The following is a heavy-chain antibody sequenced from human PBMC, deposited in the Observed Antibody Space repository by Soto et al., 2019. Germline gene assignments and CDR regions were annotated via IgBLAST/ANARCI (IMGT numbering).Heavy chain of an antibody. Sequence: GGSLRLSCAASGFTFSSYAMSWVRQAPGKGLEWVSAISGSGGSTYYADSVKGRFTISRDNSKNTLYLQMNSLRAEDTAVYYCANGGEEWELLHSRFDYWGLGTLVTVSS. J-gene: IGHJ4*02. V-gene: IGHV3-23*01. CDR2: ISGSGGST. D-gene: IGHD1-26*01. CDR3: ANGGEEWELLHSRFDY. CDR1: GFTFSSYA.